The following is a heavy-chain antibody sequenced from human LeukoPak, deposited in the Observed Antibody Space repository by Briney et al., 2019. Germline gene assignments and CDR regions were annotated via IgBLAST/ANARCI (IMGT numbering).Heavy chain of an antibody. Sequence: GGSLRLSCAASGFTFTSYSMTWVRQAPGKGLEWVSAISASGGNTYSADSVEGRFTISRDNSKNTVYLQMNRLTAEDTAVYYCAKDREVRGYYGLDVWGQGTTVTVSS. J-gene: IGHJ6*02. CDR3: AKDREVRGYYGLDV. D-gene: IGHD3-10*01. V-gene: IGHV3-23*01. CDR1: GFTFTSYS. CDR2: ISASGGNT.